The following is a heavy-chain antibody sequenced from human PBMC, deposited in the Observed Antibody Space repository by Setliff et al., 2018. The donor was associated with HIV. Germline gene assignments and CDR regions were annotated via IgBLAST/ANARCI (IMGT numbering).Heavy chain of an antibody. D-gene: IGHD3-3*01. CDR2: ISGTGSTK. V-gene: IGHV3-48*03. CDR1: GFTFSSYA. Sequence: SCAASGFTFSSYAMNWVRQAPGRGLEWVSYISGTGSTKYSADSVKGRFTISRDNANNSLNLQMNSLRAQDTAIYYCARQRPGITVFGAATDAFDVWGLGTAVTVSS. CDR3: ARQRPGITVFGAATDAFDV. J-gene: IGHJ3*01.